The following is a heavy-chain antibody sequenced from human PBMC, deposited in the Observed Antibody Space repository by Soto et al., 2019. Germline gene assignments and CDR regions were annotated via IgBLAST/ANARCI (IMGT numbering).Heavy chain of an antibody. CDR2: IIPIFGTA. Sequence: SVKVSCKASGGTFSSYAISWVRQAPGQGLEWMGGIIPIFGTASYAQKFQGRVTITTDKSTSTVYMELSSLRSEDTAVYYCARGTLQMVRGVINRDYYYYMDVWGKGTTVTVSS. V-gene: IGHV1-69*05. J-gene: IGHJ6*03. D-gene: IGHD3-10*01. CDR1: GGTFSSYA. CDR3: ARGTLQMVRGVINRDYYYYMDV.